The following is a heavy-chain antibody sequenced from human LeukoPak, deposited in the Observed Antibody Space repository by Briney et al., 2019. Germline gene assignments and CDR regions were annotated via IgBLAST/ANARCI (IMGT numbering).Heavy chain of an antibody. CDR3: ARTLFGDQYQLLHNWFDP. D-gene: IGHD2-2*01. J-gene: IGHJ5*02. CDR2: IDTNTGNP. CDR1: GYTFTNYT. Sequence: ASVKVSCKASGYTFTNYTLNWVRQAPGQGLEWMGWIDTNTGNPTYAQGFIGRFVFSLDTSVTTAYLQISSLKAEDTAVYYCARTLFGDQYQLLHNWFDPWGQGTLVTVSS. V-gene: IGHV7-4-1*02.